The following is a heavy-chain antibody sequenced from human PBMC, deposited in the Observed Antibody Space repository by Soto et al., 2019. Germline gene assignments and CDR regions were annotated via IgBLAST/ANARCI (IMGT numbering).Heavy chain of an antibody. Sequence: QVQLVQSGAEVRKPGSSVKVSCEASGGSFSGHGITWVRQAPGQGLEWMGGIIPVYGTAVYAQRFQGRVAIAAAESTNTAYMELRGLRSDDTAVYYCARESASGSYYMGKDDWGQGTLVTVSS. CDR3: ARESASGSYYMGKDD. D-gene: IGHD1-26*01. V-gene: IGHV1-69*01. J-gene: IGHJ4*02. CDR2: IIPVYGTA. CDR1: GGSFSGHG.